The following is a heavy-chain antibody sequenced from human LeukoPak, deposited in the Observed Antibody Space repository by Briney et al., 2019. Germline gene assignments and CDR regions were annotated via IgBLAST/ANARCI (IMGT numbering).Heavy chain of an antibody. CDR1: GYTFTSYD. Sequence: ASVKVSCKASGYTFTSYDINWVRQATGQGLEWMGWMNPNSGNTGYAQKFQGRVTITADESTSTAYMELSSLRSEDTAVYYCARDFDLDIVVVPAALDYWGQGTLVTVSS. D-gene: IGHD2-2*03. CDR3: ARDFDLDIVVVPAALDY. J-gene: IGHJ4*02. CDR2: MNPNSGNT. V-gene: IGHV1-8*03.